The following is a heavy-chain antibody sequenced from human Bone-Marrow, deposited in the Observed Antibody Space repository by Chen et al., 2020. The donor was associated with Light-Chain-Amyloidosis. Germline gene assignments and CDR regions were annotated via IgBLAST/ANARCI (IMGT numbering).Heavy chain of an antibody. J-gene: IGHJ4*02. CDR1: GDSLSSSHW. V-gene: IGHV4-4*02. Sequence: QVQLQESGPGLVKPSGTLSLTCAVSGDSLSSSHWWSWVRQPPGKGLEWIGEIYHSGSTNYNPSLKSRVTISADKSKNQFSLNLSSVTAADTAVYYCARAWGSSSGSLEYWGQGTLVTVSS. CDR3: ARAWGSSSGSLEY. D-gene: IGHD6-19*01. CDR2: IYHSGST.